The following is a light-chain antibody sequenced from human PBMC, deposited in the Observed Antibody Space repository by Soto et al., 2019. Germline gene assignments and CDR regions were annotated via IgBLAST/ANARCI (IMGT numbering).Light chain of an antibody. J-gene: IGLJ1*01. CDR1: SSDVGAYNY. CDR2: DVT. Sequence: QSVLTQPRSVSGSPGQSVTISCTGTSSDVGAYNYVSWYQQHPGNAPKLMIYDVTKRPSGVPDRFSGSKSANTASLTISGLQAEDEGDYYCSSYAGSNKSVFGTGTKVTVL. V-gene: IGLV2-11*01. CDR3: SSYAGSNKSV.